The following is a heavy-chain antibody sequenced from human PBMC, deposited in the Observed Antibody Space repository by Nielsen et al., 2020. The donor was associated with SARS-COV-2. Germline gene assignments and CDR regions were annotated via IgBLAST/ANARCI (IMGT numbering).Heavy chain of an antibody. D-gene: IGHD6-19*01. J-gene: IGHJ4*02. V-gene: IGHV1-3*01. Sequence: ASVKVSCKASGYTFTSYAMHWVRQAPGQRLEWMGWINAGNGNTKYSQKFQGRVTITRDTSASTAYMELSSLRSEDTAVYYCARGYSSGWYLQFDYWGQGTLVTVSS. CDR1: GYTFTSYA. CDR3: ARGYSSGWYLQFDY. CDR2: INAGNGNT.